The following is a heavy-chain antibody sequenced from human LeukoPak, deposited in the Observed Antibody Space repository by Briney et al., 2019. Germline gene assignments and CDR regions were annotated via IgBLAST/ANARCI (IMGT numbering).Heavy chain of an antibody. V-gene: IGHV1-69*04. Sequence: ASVKVSCKASGGTFSSYAISWVRQAPGQGLEWMGRIIPILGIANYAQKFQGRVTITADKSTSTAYMELSSLRSEDTAVYYCARLHRGSYLSGGNSYARPRGLVDYWGQGTLVTVSS. CDR2: IIPILGIA. J-gene: IGHJ4*02. CDR1: GGTFSSYA. CDR3: ARLHRGSYLSGGNSYARPRGLVDY. D-gene: IGHD4-23*01.